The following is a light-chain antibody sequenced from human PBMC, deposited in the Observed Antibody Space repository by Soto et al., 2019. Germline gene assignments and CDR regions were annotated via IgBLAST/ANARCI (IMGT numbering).Light chain of an antibody. CDR3: TSYAGSNNVCV. Sequence: QSVLTQPPSASGSPGQSVTISCSGTGSDIGGYDYVSWYQQHPGKAPKLIIYDVFKRPSGVPDRFSGSKSGNTASLTVSGLQAEDEADYYCTSYAGSNNVCVFGTGTKLTVL. V-gene: IGLV2-8*01. CDR2: DVF. J-gene: IGLJ1*01. CDR1: GSDIGGYDY.